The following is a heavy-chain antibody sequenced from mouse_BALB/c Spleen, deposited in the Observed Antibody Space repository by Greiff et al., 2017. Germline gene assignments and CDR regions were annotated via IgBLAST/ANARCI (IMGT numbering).Heavy chain of an antibody. J-gene: IGHJ4*01. CDR2: IYPGDGST. V-gene: IGHV1S56*01. Sequence: QVQLQQSGPELVKPGASVKMSCKASGYTFTSYYIHWVKQRPGQGLEWIGWIYPGDGSTKYNEKFKGKTTLTADKSSSTAYMLLSSLTSEDSAIYFCARDYGSSYRYYYAMDYWGQGTSVTVSS. D-gene: IGHD1-1*01. CDR1: GYTFTSYY. CDR3: ARDYGSSYRYYYAMDY.